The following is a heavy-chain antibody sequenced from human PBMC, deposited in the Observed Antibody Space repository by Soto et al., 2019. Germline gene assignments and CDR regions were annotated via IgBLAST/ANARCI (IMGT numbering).Heavy chain of an antibody. D-gene: IGHD1-26*01. J-gene: IGHJ4*02. CDR2: ISGSDGTT. CDR3: ARWSFLDY. V-gene: IGHV3-23*01. CDR1: GFAFSSYA. Sequence: GGSLRLSCAASGFAFSSYAMHWVRQAPGKGLEWVSAISGSDGTTYYADSVKGRFSVSRDTSKTTLYLEMTSLRVEDTAVYYCARWSFLDYWGQGTRVTVSS.